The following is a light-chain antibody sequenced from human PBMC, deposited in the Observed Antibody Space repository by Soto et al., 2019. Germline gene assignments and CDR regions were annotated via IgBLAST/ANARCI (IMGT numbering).Light chain of an antibody. CDR2: AAS. Sequence: EVVLTQSPGTLSLSPGDRATLSCRASQSVSSNYLDWYQQKPGQAPRLLIYAASNRATGIPDRCSGGGSGTHFTLTISRLEPEDFAVYYCQQYGSSPRTFGQGTELEI. J-gene: IGKJ2*01. V-gene: IGKV3-20*01. CDR3: QQYGSSPRT. CDR1: QSVSSNY.